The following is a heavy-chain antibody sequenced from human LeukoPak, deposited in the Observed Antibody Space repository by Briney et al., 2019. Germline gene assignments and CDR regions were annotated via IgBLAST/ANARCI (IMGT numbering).Heavy chain of an antibody. Sequence: PGGSLRLSCAASGFTFSSYAMSWVRQAPGKGLEGVSAISGSGGSTYYADSVKGRFTISRDNSKNTLYLQMNSLRAEATAVYYCAIDSSSWSYYYYGMDVWGQGTTVTVSS. D-gene: IGHD6-13*01. J-gene: IGHJ6*02. CDR1: GFTFSSYA. CDR2: ISGSGGST. V-gene: IGHV3-23*01. CDR3: AIDSSSWSYYYYGMDV.